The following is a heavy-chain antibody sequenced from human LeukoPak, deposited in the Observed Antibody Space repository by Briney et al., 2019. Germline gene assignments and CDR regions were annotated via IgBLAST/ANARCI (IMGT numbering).Heavy chain of an antibody. CDR1: GFTFSSYA. CDR3: ARTIFGVVQRWFDP. CDR2: ISGSGGST. V-gene: IGHV3-23*01. Sequence: GGSLRLSCAGSGFTFSSYAMSWVRQAPGKGLEWVSAISGSGGSTYYADSVKGRFTISRDNSKNTLYLQMNSLRAEDTAVYYCARTIFGVVQRWFDPWGQGTLVTVSS. D-gene: IGHD3-3*01. J-gene: IGHJ5*02.